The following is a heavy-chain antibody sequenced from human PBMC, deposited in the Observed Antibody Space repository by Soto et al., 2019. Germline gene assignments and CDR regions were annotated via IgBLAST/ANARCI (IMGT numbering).Heavy chain of an antibody. CDR2: IIPIFGTA. CDR1: GYTFPSYV. Sequence: SLKVSCKASGYTFPSYVMHWGRQAPGQRLEWMGGIIPIFGTANYTQKFQGGVTITADESTSTAYMELSSLRSEDTAVYYCARVDSSGWYMSPINWFYPWGQGTLVTVSS. V-gene: IGHV1-69*13. D-gene: IGHD6-19*01. CDR3: ARVDSSGWYMSPINWFYP. J-gene: IGHJ5*02.